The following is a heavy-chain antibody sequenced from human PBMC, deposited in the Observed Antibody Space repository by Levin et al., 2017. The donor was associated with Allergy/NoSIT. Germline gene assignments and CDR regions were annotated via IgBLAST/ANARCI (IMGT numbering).Heavy chain of an antibody. CDR1: GYSFSTYW. V-gene: IGHV5-51*01. CDR3: ARRDNSGWYPFDY. Sequence: GESLKISCKASGYSFSTYWIAWVRQMPGKGLEWLGILYPGDSNPRDIPTFQGRVTISADNSISTAYLHWRTLQASDSGMYYCARRDNSGWYPFDYWGQGTLVTVSS. D-gene: IGHD6-19*01. CDR2: LYPGDSNP. J-gene: IGHJ4*02.